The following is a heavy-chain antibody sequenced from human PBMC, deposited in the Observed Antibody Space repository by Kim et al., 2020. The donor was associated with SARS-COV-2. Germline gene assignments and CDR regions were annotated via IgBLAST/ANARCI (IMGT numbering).Heavy chain of an antibody. CDR3: ARGGSFGGQLAS. CDR2: VYSNGDT. CDR1: DASISRSY. V-gene: IGHV4-59*01. D-gene: IGHD3-3*02. Sequence: SETLSLTCAVSDASISRSYWTWIRQPPGGGLEWIGYVYSNGDTNYCPTLKSRLSISLDTSKNHFSLTLSSVTTADTAVYYCARGGSFGGQLASWGQGTLVTVSS. J-gene: IGHJ5*02.